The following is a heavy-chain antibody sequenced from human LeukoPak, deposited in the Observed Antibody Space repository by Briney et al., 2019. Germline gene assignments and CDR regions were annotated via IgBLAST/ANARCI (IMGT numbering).Heavy chain of an antibody. CDR3: ARGLTWDIVVVPAAGEDWFDP. Sequence: ASVKVSXKASGYTFTGYYMHWVRQAPGQGLEWMGWINPNSGGTNYAQKFQGRVTMTRDTSISTAYMELSRLRSDDTAVYYCARGLTWDIVVVPAAGEDWFDPWGQGTLVTVSS. J-gene: IGHJ5*02. D-gene: IGHD2-2*01. CDR2: INPNSGGT. V-gene: IGHV1-2*02. CDR1: GYTFTGYY.